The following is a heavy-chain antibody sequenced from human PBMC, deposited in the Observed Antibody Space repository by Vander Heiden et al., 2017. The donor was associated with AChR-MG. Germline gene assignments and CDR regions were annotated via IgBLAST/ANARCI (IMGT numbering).Heavy chain of an antibody. CDR1: GLPFSSYG. J-gene: IGHJ5*02. D-gene: IGHD2-2*01. V-gene: IGHV3-30*18. Sequence: QVQLVESGGGVVQPGRSLRLSCAASGLPFSSYGMHWVRQAPGKWLEWVAVISYDGSNKYYADSVKGRFTISRDNSKNTLYLQMNSLRAEDTAVYYCAKAVVVVPAAILTNWFDPWGQGTLVTVSS. CDR3: AKAVVVVPAAILTNWFDP. CDR2: ISYDGSNK.